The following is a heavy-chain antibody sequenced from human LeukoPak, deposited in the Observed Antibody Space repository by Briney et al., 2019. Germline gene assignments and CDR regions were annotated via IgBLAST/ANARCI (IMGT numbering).Heavy chain of an antibody. J-gene: IGHJ1*01. V-gene: IGHV1-18*01. D-gene: IGHD6-25*01. Sequence: AAVKITCKASGYTFSSYGISWVRQAPGQGLEWMGWISAYNGNTNYAQNLQGRVTMTTDTSTSTAYMEVRSLRSDDTAVYYCARDAGITAPTPGYWGQGTRVTVSS. CDR2: ISAYNGNT. CDR1: GYTFSSYG. CDR3: ARDAGITAPTPGY.